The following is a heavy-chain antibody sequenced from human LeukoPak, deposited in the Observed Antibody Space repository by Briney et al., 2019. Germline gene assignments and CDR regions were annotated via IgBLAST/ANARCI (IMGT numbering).Heavy chain of an antibody. CDR2: TYYRSKWYN. J-gene: IGHJ6*02. CDR1: GDSVSSNRAA. Sequence: SQTLSLTCAISGDSVSSNRAAWNWIRQSPSRGLEWLGRTYYRSKWYNDYAVSVKSRITINPDTSKNQFSLQLNSVTPEDTAVYYCARDEKEPYDSSVYYGMDVWGQGTTVTVSS. CDR3: ARDEKEPYDSSVYYGMDV. D-gene: IGHD3-22*01. V-gene: IGHV6-1*01.